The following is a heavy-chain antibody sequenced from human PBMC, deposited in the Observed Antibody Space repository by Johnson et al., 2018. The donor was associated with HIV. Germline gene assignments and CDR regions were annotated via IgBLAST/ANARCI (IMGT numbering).Heavy chain of an antibody. D-gene: IGHD3-22*01. Sequence: MLLVESGGGLVQPGGSLRLSCAASGFTVSSNYMSWVRQAPGQGLAWVSVIYSGGSTYYAESVKGRFTIPRDNSKNKLYLQMNSLRGEDTAVYLCASRNRGGHYYDDSRTDALDIWGQVTMVTVSS. CDR2: IYSGGST. J-gene: IGHJ3*02. CDR3: ASRNRGGHYYDDSRTDALDI. CDR1: GFTVSSNY. V-gene: IGHV3-66*01.